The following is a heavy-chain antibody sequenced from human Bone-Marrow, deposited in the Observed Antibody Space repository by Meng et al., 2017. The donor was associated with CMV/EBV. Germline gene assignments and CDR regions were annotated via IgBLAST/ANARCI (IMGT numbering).Heavy chain of an antibody. D-gene: IGHD3-22*01. J-gene: IGHJ4*02. CDR1: GGSVSSGSYY. CDR3: AGDSSGYHLDY. Sequence: LSLTCTVSGGSVSSGSYYWSWIRQPPGKGLEWVSYISSSGSTIYYADSVKGRFTISRDNSKNTLYLQMNSLRAEDTAVYYCAGDSSGYHLDYWGQGTLVTVSS. CDR2: ISSSGSTI. V-gene: IGHV3-11*04.